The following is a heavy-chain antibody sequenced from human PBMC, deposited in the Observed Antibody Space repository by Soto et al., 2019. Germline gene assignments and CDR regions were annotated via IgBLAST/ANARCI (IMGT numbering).Heavy chain of an antibody. CDR2: ISAHNGNT. CDR3: ARSIVVVTALDY. Sequence: VASVKVSCKASGYTFTSYGISWVRQAPGQGLEWMGWISAHNGNTKYSQKFQGRVTITRDTSASTAYMELSSLRSEDTAVYYCARSIVVVTALDYWGQGTLVTVSS. V-gene: IGHV1-18*04. J-gene: IGHJ4*02. CDR1: GYTFTSYG. D-gene: IGHD2-21*02.